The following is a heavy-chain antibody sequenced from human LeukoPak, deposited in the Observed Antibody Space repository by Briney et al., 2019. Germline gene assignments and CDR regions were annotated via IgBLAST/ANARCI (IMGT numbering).Heavy chain of an antibody. CDR3: ASAQYYYDSSGFED. CDR2: ISSSSSYI. CDR1: GFILISST. J-gene: IGHJ4*02. Sequence: GGSLRLSRAAPGFILISSTMSWARQAPGKGLEWVSSISSSSSYIYYADSVKGRFTISRDNAKNSLYLQMNSLRAEDTAVYYCASAQYYYDSSGFEDCAQGTLVTVSS. V-gene: IGHV3-21*01. D-gene: IGHD3-22*01.